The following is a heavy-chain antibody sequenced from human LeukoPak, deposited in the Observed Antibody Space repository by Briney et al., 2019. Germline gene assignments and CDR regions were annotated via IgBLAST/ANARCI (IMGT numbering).Heavy chain of an antibody. D-gene: IGHD6-19*01. CDR3: AKCDPSSGWLIDY. CDR1: GFTFSSYA. Sequence: GGSLRLSCAASGFTFSSYAMSWVRQAPGKGLAWVSSISGSGGSTYYADSVKGRFTISRDNSKNTLYLQMNSLRAEDTAVYYCAKCDPSSGWLIDYWGQGTLVTVSS. CDR2: ISGSGGST. V-gene: IGHV3-23*01. J-gene: IGHJ4*02.